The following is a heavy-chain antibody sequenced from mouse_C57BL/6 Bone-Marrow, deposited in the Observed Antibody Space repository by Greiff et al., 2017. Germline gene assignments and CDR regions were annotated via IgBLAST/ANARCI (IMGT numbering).Heavy chain of an antibody. CDR3: ARGGLMDY. J-gene: IGHJ4*01. V-gene: IGHV1-76*01. CDR2: IYPGSGNT. CDR1: GYTFTDYY. Sequence: VMLVESGAELVRPGASVKLSCKASGYTFTDYYINWVKQRPGQGLEWIARIYPGSGNTYYNEKFKGKATLTAEKSSSTAYMQLSSLTSEDSAVYFCARGGLMDYWGQGTSVTVSS.